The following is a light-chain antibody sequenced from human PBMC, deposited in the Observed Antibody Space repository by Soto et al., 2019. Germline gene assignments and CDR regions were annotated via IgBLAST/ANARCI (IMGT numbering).Light chain of an antibody. CDR2: DVD. CDR1: SSDIGAYNF. Sequence: QSVLTQPASVSGSPGQSITISCAGSSSDIGAYNFVSWYQQHPGKAPRLVIYDVDNRPSGISDRFSGSKSGNTASLTISGLQAEDEADYYCASYTSNDTEMFGGGTQLTVL. J-gene: IGLJ3*02. V-gene: IGLV2-14*03. CDR3: ASYTSNDTEM.